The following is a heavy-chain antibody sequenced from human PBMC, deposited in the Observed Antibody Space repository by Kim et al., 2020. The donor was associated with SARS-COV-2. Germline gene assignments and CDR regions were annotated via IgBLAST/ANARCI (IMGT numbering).Heavy chain of an antibody. Sequence: GGSLRLSCAASGFTFDDYAMHWVRQAPGKGLEWVSGISWNSGSIGYVDSVKGRFTISRDNGKSSLYLQMNNLRAEDSALYYCAKDIGSSTWYFFDSWGQGALVTVSS. CDR2: ISWNSGSI. D-gene: IGHD6-13*01. CDR1: GFTFDDYA. J-gene: IGHJ4*02. CDR3: AKDIGSSTWYFFDS. V-gene: IGHV3-9*01.